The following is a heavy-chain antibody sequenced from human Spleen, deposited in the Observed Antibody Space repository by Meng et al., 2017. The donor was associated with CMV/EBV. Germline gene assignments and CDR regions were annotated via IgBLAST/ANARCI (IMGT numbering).Heavy chain of an antibody. CDR2: IKQDGSEK. CDR1: GFTFSSYW. J-gene: IGHJ6*02. D-gene: IGHD2/OR15-2a*01. Sequence: GESLKISCAASGFTFSSYWMSWVRQAPGKGLEWVANIKQDGSEKYYVDSLKGRFTISRDNAKNSLYLQMNSLRAEDTAVYYCARVLYDPTPTNYYYYYYGMDVWGQGTTVTVSS. V-gene: IGHV3-7*01. CDR3: ARVLYDPTPTNYYYYYYGMDV.